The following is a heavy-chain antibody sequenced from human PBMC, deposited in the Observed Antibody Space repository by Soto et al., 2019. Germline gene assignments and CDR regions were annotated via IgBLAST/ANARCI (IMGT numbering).Heavy chain of an antibody. CDR3: ARPRRGYYYDSSGYNHFDY. D-gene: IGHD3-22*01. J-gene: IGHJ4*02. Sequence: GASVKVSCKASGGTFSSYAISWVRQAPGQGLEWMGGIIPIFGTANYAQKFQGRVTITADESTSTAYMELSSLRSEDTAVYYCARPRRGYYYDSSGYNHFDYWGQGTLATVSS. CDR1: GGTFSSYA. V-gene: IGHV1-69*13. CDR2: IIPIFGTA.